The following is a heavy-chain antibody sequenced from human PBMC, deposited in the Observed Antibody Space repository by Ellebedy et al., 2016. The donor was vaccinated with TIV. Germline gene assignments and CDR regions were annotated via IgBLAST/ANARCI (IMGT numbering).Heavy chain of an antibody. CDR1: GFTFADYA. D-gene: IGHD7-27*01. Sequence: GGSLRLXXAASGFTFADYAMHRVRQAPGKGLEWVSGTSWRGYYIGYADSVRGRFTISRGNAKNSLYLQMNSLRIEDTAVYYCTKDLLRGIWGGSGRDYWGQGTLVTVSS. CDR2: TSWRGYYI. CDR3: TKDLLRGIWGGSGRDY. V-gene: IGHV3-9*01. J-gene: IGHJ4*02.